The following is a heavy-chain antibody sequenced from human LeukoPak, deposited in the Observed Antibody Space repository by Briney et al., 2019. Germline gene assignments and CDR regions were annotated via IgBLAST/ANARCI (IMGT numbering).Heavy chain of an antibody. D-gene: IGHD6-19*01. CDR3: ESPTNGGWYAY. CDR1: GFTFSSYW. Sequence: GGSLRLSCAASGFTFSSYWMSWVRQAPGKGLEWVANIKQDGSEKYYVDSVKGRFTISRDNAKNSLYLQMNSLRAEDTAVYYCESPTNGGWYAYWGQGTLVTVSS. CDR2: IKQDGSEK. J-gene: IGHJ4*02. V-gene: IGHV3-7*03.